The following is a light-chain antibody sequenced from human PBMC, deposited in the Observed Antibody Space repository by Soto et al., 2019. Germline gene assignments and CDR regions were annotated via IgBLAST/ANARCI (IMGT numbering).Light chain of an antibody. V-gene: IGKV2-28*01. CDR3: MQALQSPRYT. J-gene: IGKJ2*01. CDR2: LWS. CDR1: QSLLHSNGYNY. Sequence: DIVMTQSPLSLPVTPGEPASISCRSSQSLLHSNGYNYLDWYLQKPGQSPQLLIYLWSNRASGVLDRVSGEGSVTDFILKITRVEAEDVGIYYCMQALQSPRYTFDQGTKLDIK.